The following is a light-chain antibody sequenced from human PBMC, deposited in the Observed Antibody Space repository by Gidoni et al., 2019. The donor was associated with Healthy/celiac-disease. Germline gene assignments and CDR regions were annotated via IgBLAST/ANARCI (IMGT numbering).Light chain of an antibody. V-gene: IGKV3-11*01. CDR2: DAS. CDR3: QQRSNWPLT. CDR1: QSVSIY. Sequence: EIVLTQSPATLSLSPGERATISCRASQSVSIYLAWYQQKPGQAPRLLIYDASNRATGIPARFSGSGSGTDFTLTISSLEPEDFAVYYCQQRSNWPLTFGPGTKVDIK. J-gene: IGKJ3*01.